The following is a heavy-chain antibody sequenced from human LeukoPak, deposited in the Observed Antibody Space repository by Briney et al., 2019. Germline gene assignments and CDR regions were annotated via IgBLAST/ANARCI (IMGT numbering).Heavy chain of an antibody. CDR2: IRYDGSNK. D-gene: IGHD5-18*01. CDR3: AKYSTAMVLVGAFDI. Sequence: GGSLRLSCAASGFTFSSYGMHWVRQAPGKGLEWVAFIRYDGSNKYYADSVKGRFTISRDNSKNTLYLQMNSLRAEDTAVYYCAKYSTAMVLVGAFDIWGQGTMVTVSS. V-gene: IGHV3-30*02. J-gene: IGHJ3*02. CDR1: GFTFSSYG.